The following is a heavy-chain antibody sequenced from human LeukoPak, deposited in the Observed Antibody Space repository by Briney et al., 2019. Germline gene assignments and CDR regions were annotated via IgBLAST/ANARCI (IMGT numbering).Heavy chain of an antibody. CDR1: GYTFTGYY. CDR2: INPNSGGT. CDR3: ARVPWPTVTTDPPPRYYYMYV. J-gene: IGHJ6*03. D-gene: IGHD4-17*01. Sequence: ASVKVSCKASGYTFTGYYMHWVRQAPGQGLEWMGWINPNSGGTNYAQKFQGRVTMTRDTSISTAYMELSRLRSDDTAVYYCARVPWPTVTTDPPPRYYYMYVWGKGTTVTVSS. V-gene: IGHV1-2*02.